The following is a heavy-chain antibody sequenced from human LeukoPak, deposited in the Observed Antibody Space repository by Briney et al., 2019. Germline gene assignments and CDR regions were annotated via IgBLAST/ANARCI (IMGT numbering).Heavy chain of an antibody. V-gene: IGHV3-23*01. J-gene: IGHJ4*02. CDR3: ERRAVRGSYSWSYDY. D-gene: IGHD3-10*02. Sequence: PGGFLRLSGAASGFICSCYAKSVLRQAPGKGLEWVSDINNSAGSTYYADSVKGRFTISRDNSKNTLYLQMDSLRAEDTAVYYCERRAVRGSYSWSYDYWGQGTLVTVSS. CDR1: GFICSCYA. CDR2: INNSAGST.